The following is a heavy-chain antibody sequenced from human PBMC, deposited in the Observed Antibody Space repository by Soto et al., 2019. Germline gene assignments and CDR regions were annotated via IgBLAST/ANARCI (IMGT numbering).Heavy chain of an antibody. CDR2: TIPMFDTA. D-gene: IGHD3-22*01. V-gene: IGHV1-69*01. CDR3: CLSNYVDNSNAY. Sequence: QVQLVQSGAEVKKPGSSVKVSCKASGGTLSSYAINWVRLAPGQGLEWMGGTIPMFDTANYARKFEGRVTITADGSTNTAYMELSSLRSKDRAVYYCCLSNYVDNSNAYWGQGTLVTVSS. J-gene: IGHJ4*02. CDR1: GGTLSSYA.